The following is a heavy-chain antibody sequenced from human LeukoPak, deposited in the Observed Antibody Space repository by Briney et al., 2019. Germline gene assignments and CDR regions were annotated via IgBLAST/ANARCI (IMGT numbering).Heavy chain of an antibody. D-gene: IGHD1-26*01. CDR1: GFTFSSYS. CDR3: AREKSGTFDY. J-gene: IGHJ4*02. V-gene: IGHV3-21*01. Sequence: GGSLRLSCAASGFTFSSYSMNWVRQAPGKGLGWVSSISGSGSHTYYADSLKGRFTISRDNAKNSLYLQMNGLRADDTAVYYCAREKSGTFDYWGQGSLVTVSS. CDR2: ISGSGSHT.